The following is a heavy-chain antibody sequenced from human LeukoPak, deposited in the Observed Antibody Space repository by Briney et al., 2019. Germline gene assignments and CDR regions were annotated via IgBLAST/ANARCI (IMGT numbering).Heavy chain of an antibody. J-gene: IGHJ4*02. CDR2: VNPNGGGT. D-gene: IGHD2-2*01. CDR3: MRDGGQLLGVLNY. CDR1: GYTFTGYY. Sequence: ASVKVSCKTSGYTFTGYYIHWVRQAPGQGLEWMGWVNPNGGGTNYPQNFQGRVTMTRDTSISTAYMELNRLRSDETAVYYCMRDGGQLLGVLNYWGQETQVIVS. V-gene: IGHV1-2*02.